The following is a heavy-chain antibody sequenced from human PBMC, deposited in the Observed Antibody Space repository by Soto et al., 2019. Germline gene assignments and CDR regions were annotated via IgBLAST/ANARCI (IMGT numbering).Heavy chain of an antibody. CDR1: GFTFSSYG. CDR2: IWYDGSNK. Sequence: PGGSLRLSCASSGFTFSSYGMHWVRPAPGKGLEWVAVIWYDGSNKYYADSVKGRFTISRDNSKNTLYLQMNSLRAEDTAVYYCARSLALVGPYCSGTSCWTFDYWGQGTLVTVSS. V-gene: IGHV3-33*01. D-gene: IGHD2-2*01. J-gene: IGHJ4*02. CDR3: ARSLALVGPYCSGTSCWTFDY.